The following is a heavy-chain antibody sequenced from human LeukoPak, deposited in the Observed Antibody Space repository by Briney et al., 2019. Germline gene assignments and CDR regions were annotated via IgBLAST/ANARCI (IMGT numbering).Heavy chain of an antibody. Sequence: PGRSLRLSCAASGFTFSSYGMHWVRQAPGKGLEWVAVISYDGSNKYYADSVKGRFTISRDNAKNSLFLQMNSLRAEDTAVYYCARRHSSGWPNFDYWGQGTLVTVSS. CDR3: ARRHSSGWPNFDY. J-gene: IGHJ4*02. V-gene: IGHV3-30*03. CDR1: GFTFSSYG. D-gene: IGHD6-19*01. CDR2: ISYDGSNK.